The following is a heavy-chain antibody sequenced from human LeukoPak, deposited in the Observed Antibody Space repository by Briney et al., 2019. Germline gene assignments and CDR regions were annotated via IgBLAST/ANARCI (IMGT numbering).Heavy chain of an antibody. CDR1: GGSISTSNYY. D-gene: IGHD3-10*01. CDR2: IYHSGST. Sequence: SETLSLTCTVSGGSISTSNYYWGWIRQPPGKGLEWIGSIYHSGSTYYNPSLKGRVTISVDTSKNQFSLKLNSVTAADTAVYYCARGGYYGSGNDFRFDPWGQGTLVTVSS. J-gene: IGHJ5*02. CDR3: ARGGYYGSGNDFRFDP. V-gene: IGHV4-39*07.